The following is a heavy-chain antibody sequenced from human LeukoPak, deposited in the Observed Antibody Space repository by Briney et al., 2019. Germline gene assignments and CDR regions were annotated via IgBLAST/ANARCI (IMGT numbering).Heavy chain of an antibody. CDR3: AKDQSSGWRFDY. J-gene: IGHJ4*02. Sequence: GGSLRLSCAASGFTFSDYYMSWIRQAPGKGLEWVSYISSSGSTIYYADSVKGRFTISRDNSKNTLYLQMNSLRAEDTAVYYCAKDQSSGWRFDYWGQGTLVTVSS. D-gene: IGHD6-19*01. CDR2: ISSSGSTI. V-gene: IGHV3-11*04. CDR1: GFTFSDYY.